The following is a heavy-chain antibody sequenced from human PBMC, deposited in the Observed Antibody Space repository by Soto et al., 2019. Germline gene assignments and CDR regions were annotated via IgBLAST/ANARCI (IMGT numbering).Heavy chain of an antibody. Sequence: PSETLSLTCNVSTGSIFSRSYYWAWIRQPPGKGLEWIGTINHSGSPYHNPSLKSRVTISVDSSKNQLSLALTSVTVADTAVYYCARRYAPRYSSGNNHFDLWGQGTLVTVSS. CDR2: INHSGSP. J-gene: IGHJ4*02. CDR1: TGSIFSRSYY. D-gene: IGHD6-19*01. V-gene: IGHV4-39*01. CDR3: ARRYAPRYSSGNNHFDL.